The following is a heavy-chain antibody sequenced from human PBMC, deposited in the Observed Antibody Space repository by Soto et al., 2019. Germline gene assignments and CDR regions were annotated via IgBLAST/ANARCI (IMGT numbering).Heavy chain of an antibody. J-gene: IGHJ4*02. Sequence: DVQLVESGGDLVKPGGSLRLSCAASGFTFSESWMSWVRQAPGKGLEWVARILSRTDGGTTDYGAAVKGRFSISRDDSQNMLYLQMNNLQSEDTAIYYCVTYDYIWGGPRYRRAYWGQGTLVTVSS. D-gene: IGHD3-16*02. CDR3: VTYDYIWGGPRYRRAY. CDR1: GFTFSESW. V-gene: IGHV3-15*01. CDR2: ILSRTDGGTT.